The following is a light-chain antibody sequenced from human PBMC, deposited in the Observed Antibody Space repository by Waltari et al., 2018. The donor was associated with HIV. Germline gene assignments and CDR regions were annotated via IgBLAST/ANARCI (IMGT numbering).Light chain of an antibody. CDR3: QQYYSVPPT. Sequence: DIVMTQSPDSLAVSLGERATINCTSSRTVFYSSDNRNYLAWYLQRPGPSPKVLIFWASTRASGVPERFSGSGSGTDFSLTLSSLQADDVGIYYCQQYYSVPPTFGGGTKVEI. V-gene: IGKV4-1*01. CDR2: WAS. CDR1: RTVFYSSDNRNY. J-gene: IGKJ4*01.